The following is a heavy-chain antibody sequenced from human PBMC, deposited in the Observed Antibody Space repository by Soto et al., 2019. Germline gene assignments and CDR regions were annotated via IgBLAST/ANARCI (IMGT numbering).Heavy chain of an antibody. CDR3: ARPTRQGYSYGYYYYGMDV. Sequence: ASVKVSCKASGYTFTSYDINWMRQATGQGLEWMGWMNPNSGNTGYAQKFQGRVTMTRNTSISTAYMELSSLRSEDTAVYYCARPTRQGYSYGYYYYGMDVWGQGTTVTVSS. CDR1: GYTFTSYD. D-gene: IGHD5-18*01. CDR2: MNPNSGNT. J-gene: IGHJ6*02. V-gene: IGHV1-8*01.